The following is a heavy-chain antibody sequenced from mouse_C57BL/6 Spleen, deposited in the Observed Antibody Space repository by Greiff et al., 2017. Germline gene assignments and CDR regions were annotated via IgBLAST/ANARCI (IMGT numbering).Heavy chain of an antibody. D-gene: IGHD2-4*01. V-gene: IGHV1-64*01. CDR2: IHPNSGST. CDR3: ARNYDDYDGGFYAMDY. J-gene: IGHJ4*01. Sequence: VQLQQSGAELVKPGASVKLSCKASGYTFTSYWMHWVKQRPGQVLEWIGMIHPNSGSTNYNEKFKSKATLTVDTSSSTAYMQLSSLTSEDSAVYYCARNYDDYDGGFYAMDYWGQGTTVTVSS. CDR1: GYTFTSYW.